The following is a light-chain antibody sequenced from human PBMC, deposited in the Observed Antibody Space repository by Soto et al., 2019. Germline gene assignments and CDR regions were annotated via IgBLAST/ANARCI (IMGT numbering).Light chain of an antibody. CDR1: RSVSTR. V-gene: IGKV3-15*01. CDR2: GAS. J-gene: IGKJ1*01. CDR3: QQYNNWPPPET. Sequence: EIMMTQSPATLSVSPGERATLSCRASRSVSTRLAWYQQKPGQAPRLLIYGASTRATGIPARFSGSGSGTEFTLTISSLQSEDFAVYYCQQYNNWPPPETFGQGTKVDIK.